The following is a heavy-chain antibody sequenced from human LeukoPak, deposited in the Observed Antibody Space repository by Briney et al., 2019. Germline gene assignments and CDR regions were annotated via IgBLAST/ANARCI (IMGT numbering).Heavy chain of an antibody. V-gene: IGHV3-23*01. Sequence: GGSLRLSCAASGFTFSSYAMSWVRQAPGKGLEWVSVISGSGGSTDYADSVKGRFTISRDNSKNTLDLQMNSLRAEDTAVYYCAKALIAAAGFSPFDYWGQGTLVTVSS. D-gene: IGHD6-13*01. CDR1: GFTFSSYA. J-gene: IGHJ4*02. CDR3: AKALIAAAGFSPFDY. CDR2: ISGSGGST.